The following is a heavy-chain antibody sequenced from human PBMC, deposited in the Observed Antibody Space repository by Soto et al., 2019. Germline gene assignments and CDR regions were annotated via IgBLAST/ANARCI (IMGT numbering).Heavy chain of an antibody. CDR2: IKSKIDGGTT. CDR1: GFSSSRAW. J-gene: IGHJ4*01. V-gene: IGHV3-15*07. D-gene: IGHD2-21*01. Sequence: RGSLRLSCAASGFSSSRAWIDWVRQAPGKGLEWVGRIKSKIDGGTTDFAESVKGRFAISRDDAKDMTYMQMNSLKTEDTAVYYCTPDSLFTVPLDLFYLWGHRTLVIGSS. CDR3: TPDSLFTVPLDLFYL.